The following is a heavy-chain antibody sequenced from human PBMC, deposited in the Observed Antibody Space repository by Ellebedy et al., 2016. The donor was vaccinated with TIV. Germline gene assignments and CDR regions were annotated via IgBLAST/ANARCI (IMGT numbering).Heavy chain of an antibody. V-gene: IGHV3-7*01. CDR2: IKQDGSVQ. D-gene: IGHD1-14*01. CDR1: GFTLSTHW. Sequence: GESLKISCAASGFTLSTHWMSWVRQAPGKGLEWVASIKQDGSVQFYVNSVRGRFTIYRDNSKTSTYLQMNSLRGEDTAVYYCARWAYVNSWYHLDYWGQGTLVTVSS. CDR3: ARWAYVNSWYHLDY. J-gene: IGHJ4*02.